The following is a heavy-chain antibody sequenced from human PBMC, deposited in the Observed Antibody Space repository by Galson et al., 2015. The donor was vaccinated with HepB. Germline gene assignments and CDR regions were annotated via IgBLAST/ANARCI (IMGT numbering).Heavy chain of an antibody. CDR3: ARIMGAGRFLEWLSGNDAFDI. D-gene: IGHD3-3*01. V-gene: IGHV2-26*01. Sequence: PALVKPTQTLTLTCTVSGFSLSNARMGVSWIRRPPGKALEWLAHIFSNDGKSYSTSLKSRLTISKDTSKSQVVLTMTNMDPVDTATYYCARIMGAGRFLEWLSGNDAFDIWGQGTMVTVSS. CDR2: IFSNDGK. J-gene: IGHJ3*02. CDR1: GFSLSNARMG.